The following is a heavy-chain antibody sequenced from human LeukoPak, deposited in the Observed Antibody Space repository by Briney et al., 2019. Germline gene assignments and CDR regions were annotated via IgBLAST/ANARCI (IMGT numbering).Heavy chain of an antibody. V-gene: IGHV3-23*01. CDR3: AARPPIIVAGPFDY. CDR1: GLTFSSCA. CDR2: ISGSGDST. J-gene: IGHJ4*02. D-gene: IGHD5-12*01. Sequence: GGSLRLSCAASGLTFSSCAMGWVRQAPGKGLECVSTISGSGDSTYYACSVKGRFTISRDHSKNTPYLQMNSLRAEDTAVYYCAARPPIIVAGPFDYWGQGTLVTVSS.